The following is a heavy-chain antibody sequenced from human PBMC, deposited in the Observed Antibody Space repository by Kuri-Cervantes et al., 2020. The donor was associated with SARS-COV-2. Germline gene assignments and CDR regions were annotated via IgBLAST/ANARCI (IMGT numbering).Heavy chain of an antibody. Sequence: GGSLRLSCAASGFTFSSFSMNWVRQAPGKGLEWVSSISSSSTYTHYADSVKGRFIISRDNAKNSLYLQMNSLRAEDTAVYYCARGRKGSSIHFDYWGQGTLVTVSS. J-gene: IGHJ4*02. D-gene: IGHD1-26*01. V-gene: IGHV3-21*01. CDR2: ISSSSTYT. CDR3: ARGRKGSSIHFDY. CDR1: GFTFSSFS.